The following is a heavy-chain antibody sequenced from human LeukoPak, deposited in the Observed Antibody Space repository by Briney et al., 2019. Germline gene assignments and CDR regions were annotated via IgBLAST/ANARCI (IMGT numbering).Heavy chain of an antibody. CDR1: GGTFSSYA. Sequence: GASVKVSCKASGGTFSSYAISWVRQAPGQGLEWMGGIIPIFGTANYAQKFQGRVTITADESTSTAYMELSSLRSEDTAVYYCARGKQWLDRVFDYWGQGTLVTVSS. D-gene: IGHD6-19*01. CDR2: IIPIFGTA. CDR3: ARGKQWLDRVFDY. J-gene: IGHJ4*02. V-gene: IGHV1-69*13.